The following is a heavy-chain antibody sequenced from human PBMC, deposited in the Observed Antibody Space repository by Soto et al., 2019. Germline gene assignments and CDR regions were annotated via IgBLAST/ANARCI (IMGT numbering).Heavy chain of an antibody. CDR2: VIPMFGTA. J-gene: IGHJ6*02. CDR1: GGIFTASA. D-gene: IGHD3-10*01. CDR3: AVGFKLDYYSLDV. V-gene: IGHV1-69*13. Sequence: ASVKVSCKSSGGIFTASAISWVRQAPGQGPEWMGGVIPMFGTANYPQRFQGRVTINADESTNTAYMQLSSLRSEDTAVYFCAVGFKLDYYSLDVWGQGTTVTVSS.